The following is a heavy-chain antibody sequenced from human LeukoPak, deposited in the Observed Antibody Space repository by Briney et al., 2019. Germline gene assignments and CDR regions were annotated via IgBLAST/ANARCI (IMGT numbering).Heavy chain of an antibody. V-gene: IGHV3-23*01. CDR1: GFTFSSHA. CDR3: ARLRYFDWLLQTMYYFDY. CDR2: ISGSGGST. J-gene: IGHJ4*02. D-gene: IGHD3-9*01. Sequence: GGSLRLPCAASGFTFSSHAMSWVRQAPGKGLEWVSAISGSGGSTYYADSVKGRFTISRDNSKNTLYLQMNSLRAEDTAVYYCARLRYFDWLLQTMYYFDYWGQGTLVTVSS.